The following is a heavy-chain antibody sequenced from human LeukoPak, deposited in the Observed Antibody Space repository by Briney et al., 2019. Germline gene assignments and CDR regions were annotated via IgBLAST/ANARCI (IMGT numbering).Heavy chain of an antibody. CDR1: GYTFNGYY. D-gene: IGHD5-18*01. V-gene: IGHV1-2*02. J-gene: IGHJ5*01. Sequence: GASVKVSCKASGYTFNGYYKHWVRQAPGQGLEWMGWINPNSGGTNYAQKFQGRVTMTRDTSISTAYMELSRLRSDDTAVYYCARGSNFEDTAMVTVRFDPWGQGTLVTVSS. CDR3: ARGSNFEDTAMVTVRFDP. CDR2: INPNSGGT.